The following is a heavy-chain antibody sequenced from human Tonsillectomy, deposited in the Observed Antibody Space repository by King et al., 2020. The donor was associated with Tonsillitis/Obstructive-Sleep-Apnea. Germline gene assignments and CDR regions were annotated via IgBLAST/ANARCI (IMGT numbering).Heavy chain of an antibody. CDR1: GGSFSGYY. V-gene: IGHV4-34*01. Sequence: VQLQQWGAGLLKPSETLSLTCAVYGGSFSGYYWSWIRQPPGKGLEWIGEINHSGSTNYNPSLKSRVTISVDTSKNQFSLKLSSVTAADTAVYYCASVRVGYYYGSEISLSYFDYWGQGTLVTVSS. J-gene: IGHJ4*02. D-gene: IGHD3-10*01. CDR2: INHSGST. CDR3: ASVRVGYYYGSEISLSYFDY.